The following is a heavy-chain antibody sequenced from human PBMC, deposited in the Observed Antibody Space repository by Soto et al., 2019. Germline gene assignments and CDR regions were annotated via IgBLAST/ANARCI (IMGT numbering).Heavy chain of an antibody. CDR2: IKSKTDGGTT. V-gene: IGHV3-15*07. Sequence: EVQLVESGGGLVKPGGSLRLSCAASGFTFSNAWMNWVRQAPGKGLEWVGRIKSKTDGGTTDYAAPVKGRFTISRDDSKNTLYLQMNCLKTEDTAVYYCTTDVDTAMDWPDAFDIWGQGTMVTVSS. J-gene: IGHJ3*02. CDR1: GFTFSNAW. CDR3: TTDVDTAMDWPDAFDI. D-gene: IGHD5-18*01.